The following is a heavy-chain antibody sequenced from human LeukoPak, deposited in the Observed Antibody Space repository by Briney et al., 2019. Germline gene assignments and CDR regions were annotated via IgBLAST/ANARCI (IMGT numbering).Heavy chain of an antibody. D-gene: IGHD5/OR15-5a*01. J-gene: IGHJ1*01. Sequence: SETLSLTCTVSGGSISSYYWSWIRQPPRKGLEWIGYIYYSGSTNYNPSLKSRVTISVDTSKNQFSLKLSSVTAADTAVYYCARGLYAEYFQHWGQGTLVTVSS. CDR2: IYYSGST. V-gene: IGHV4-59*01. CDR3: ARGLYAEYFQH. CDR1: GGSISSYY.